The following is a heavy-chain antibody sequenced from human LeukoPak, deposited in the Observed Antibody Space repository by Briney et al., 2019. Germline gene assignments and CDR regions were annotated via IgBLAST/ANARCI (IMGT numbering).Heavy chain of an antibody. CDR1: GFTFSSYE. Sequence: PGGPLRLSRAASGFTFSSYEMNWVRQAPGKGLEWVSYVSSGGSTIYYADSVKGRFTISRDNAKNSLYLQMNSLRAEDTAVYYCATFTSVTFLFDYWGQGTLVTVSS. D-gene: IGHD4-17*01. CDR2: VSSGGSTI. J-gene: IGHJ4*02. V-gene: IGHV3-48*03. CDR3: ATFTSVTFLFDY.